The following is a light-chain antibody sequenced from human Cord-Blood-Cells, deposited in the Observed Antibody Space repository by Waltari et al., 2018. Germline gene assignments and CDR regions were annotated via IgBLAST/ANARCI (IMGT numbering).Light chain of an antibody. Sequence: QSALTQPASVSGSPGQPLTISCTRTSSDVGSYNLVSWYQQHPGKTPKLMIYDGSKRPAGVARRFAGSKSGNTASLTIAGLQAEDEADYYCCSYTGSSTWVFGGGTKLTVL. CDR1: SSDVGSYNL. J-gene: IGLJ3*02. V-gene: IGLV2-23*01. CDR3: CSYTGSSTWV. CDR2: DGS.